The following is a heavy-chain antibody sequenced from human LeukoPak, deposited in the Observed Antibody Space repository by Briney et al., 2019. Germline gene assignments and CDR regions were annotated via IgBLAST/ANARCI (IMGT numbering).Heavy chain of an antibody. D-gene: IGHD5-12*01. J-gene: IGHJ4*02. CDR2: ISYDGSNK. Sequence: PGGSLRLSCAASGFTFSSYAMHWVRQAPGKGLEWVAVISYDGSNKYYADSVKGRFTISRDNSKNTLYLQMSSLRAEDTAVYYCVKDGGYSGYETFGYWGQGTLVTVSS. V-gene: IGHV3-30*14. CDR3: VKDGGYSGYETFGY. CDR1: GFTFSSYA.